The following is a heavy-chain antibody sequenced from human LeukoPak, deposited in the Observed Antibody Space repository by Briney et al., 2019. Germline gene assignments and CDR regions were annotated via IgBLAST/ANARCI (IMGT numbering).Heavy chain of an antibody. Sequence: SETLSLTCTVSGYSISSGYYWGWIRQPSGKGLEWIGSIYHSGSTYYNPSLKSRVTISVDTSKNQFSLKLSSVTAADTAVYYCARDRVATTMPPYYFDYWGQGNLVTVSS. CDR2: IYHSGST. J-gene: IGHJ4*02. D-gene: IGHD5-12*01. V-gene: IGHV4-38-2*02. CDR3: ARDRVATTMPPYYFDY. CDR1: GYSISSGYY.